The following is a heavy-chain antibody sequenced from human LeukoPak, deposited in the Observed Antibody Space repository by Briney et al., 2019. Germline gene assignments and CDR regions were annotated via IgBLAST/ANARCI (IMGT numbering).Heavy chain of an antibody. CDR1: GFIFSNFA. Sequence: PGGSLRLSCAASGFIFSNFAMSWVRQAPGKGLEWVSLIIGSSGDTFYADSVKGRFTISRDNSKNSLYLQMNSLRAEDTALYYCAKGAYDYIEMGYFDYWGQGTLVTVSS. J-gene: IGHJ4*02. D-gene: IGHD5-12*01. V-gene: IGHV3-23*01. CDR2: IIGSSGDT. CDR3: AKGAYDYIEMGYFDY.